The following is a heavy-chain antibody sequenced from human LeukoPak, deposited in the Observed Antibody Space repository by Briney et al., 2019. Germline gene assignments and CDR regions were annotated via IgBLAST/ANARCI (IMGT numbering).Heavy chain of an antibody. CDR1: GFTFSTFA. CDR2: ISGSGGST. V-gene: IGHV3-23*01. D-gene: IGHD6-19*01. CDR3: AKGSEEAVAWNWFDP. J-gene: IGHJ5*02. Sequence: GGSLRLSCAASGFTFSTFAMSWVRQAPGKGLEWVSAISGSGGSTYYADSVKGRFTISRDNSKNTLYLQMNSLRAEDTAVYYCAKGSEEAVAWNWFDPWGQGTLVTVSS.